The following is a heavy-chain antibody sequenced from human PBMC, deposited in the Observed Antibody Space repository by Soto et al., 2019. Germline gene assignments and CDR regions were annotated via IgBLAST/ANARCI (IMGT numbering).Heavy chain of an antibody. D-gene: IGHD6-25*01. CDR3: ARQLAAGDS. CDR1: GYTFTSYY. CDR2: VNPTGGST. Sequence: ASVKVSCKASGYTFTSYYIHWVRQAPGQGLEWMAIVNPTGGSTNYAQKFQGRVTVTFDTSTSTVFMELNSLRYEDTAVYYCARQLAAGDSWGQGTLVTVSS. J-gene: IGHJ4*02. V-gene: IGHV1-46*03.